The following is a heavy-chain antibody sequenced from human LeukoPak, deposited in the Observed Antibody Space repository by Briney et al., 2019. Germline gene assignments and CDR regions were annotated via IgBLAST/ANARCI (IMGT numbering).Heavy chain of an antibody. Sequence: GGSLRLSCAASGFTFSSYGMHWVRQAPGKGLEWVAFIRYDGSNKYYADSVKGRFTISRDNSKNTLYLQMNSLRAEDTAVYYCAKEYYYDSSGSDWGQGTLVTVSS. CDR1: GFTFSSYG. D-gene: IGHD3-22*01. V-gene: IGHV3-30*02. CDR3: AKEYYYDSSGSD. CDR2: IRYDGSNK. J-gene: IGHJ4*02.